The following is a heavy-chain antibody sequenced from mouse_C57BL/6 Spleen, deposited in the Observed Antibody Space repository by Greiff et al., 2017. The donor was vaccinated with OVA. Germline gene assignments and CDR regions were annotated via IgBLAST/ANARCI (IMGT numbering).Heavy chain of an antibody. D-gene: IGHD2-3*01. Sequence: QVQLQQPGAELVKPGASVKLSCKASGYTFTSYWMQWVKQRPGQGLEWLGEIDPSDSYTNYNQKFKGKATLTVDTSSSTAYMQLSSLTSEDSADYYCARWLLSFYAMDYWGQGTSVTVSS. CDR3: ARWLLSFYAMDY. CDR2: IDPSDSYT. CDR1: GYTFTSYW. J-gene: IGHJ4*01. V-gene: IGHV1-50*01.